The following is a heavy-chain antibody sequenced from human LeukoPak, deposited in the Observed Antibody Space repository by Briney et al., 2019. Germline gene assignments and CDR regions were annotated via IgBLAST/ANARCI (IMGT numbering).Heavy chain of an antibody. CDR3: AKDEYYYDSSGYYWAKPWKYYFDY. J-gene: IGHJ4*02. CDR1: GFTFSSYG. CDR2: ISYDGSNK. Sequence: GGSLRLSCAASGFTFSSYGMHWVRQAPGKGLEWVAVISYDGSNKYYADSVKGRFTISRDNSKNTLYLQMNSLRAEDTAVYYCAKDEYYYDSSGYYWAKPWKYYFDYWGQGTLVTVSS. D-gene: IGHD3-22*01. V-gene: IGHV3-30*18.